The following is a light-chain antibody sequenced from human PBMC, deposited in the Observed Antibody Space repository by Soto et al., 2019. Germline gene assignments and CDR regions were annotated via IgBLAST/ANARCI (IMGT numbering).Light chain of an antibody. Sequence: EIVMTQSPATLSVSPGERATLSCRASQSVGSNLAWYQHKPGQAPRLLIFGASTRATGIPARFSGSGSGTDFILTISSLQSEDSAVYYCQQYSNYVTFGQGTRLEI. J-gene: IGKJ5*01. CDR2: GAS. CDR3: QQYSNYVT. CDR1: QSVGSN. V-gene: IGKV3-15*01.